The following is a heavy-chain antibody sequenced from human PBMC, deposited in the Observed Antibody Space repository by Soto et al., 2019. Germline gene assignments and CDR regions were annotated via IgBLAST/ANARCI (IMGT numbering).Heavy chain of an antibody. V-gene: IGHV1-18*04. CDR2: ISAYNGNT. D-gene: IGHD3-22*01. Sequence: ASVKDSCKASGYTFTSYGISWVRQAPGQGLEWMGWISAYNGNTNYAQKFQGRVTITADESTSTAYMELSSLRSEDTAVYYCARGNSRPDSSGHYPPFDYWGQGTLVTAPQ. CDR3: ARGNSRPDSSGHYPPFDY. J-gene: IGHJ4*02. CDR1: GYTFTSYG.